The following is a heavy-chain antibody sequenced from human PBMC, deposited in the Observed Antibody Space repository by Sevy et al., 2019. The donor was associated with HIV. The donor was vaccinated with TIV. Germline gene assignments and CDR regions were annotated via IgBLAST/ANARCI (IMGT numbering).Heavy chain of an antibody. CDR1: GLIFSSHW. CDR3: ASDYF. J-gene: IGHJ4*02. V-gene: IGHV3-7*03. Sequence: GGSLRLSCVASGLIFSSHWMTWVRQAPGKGLEWVATIKQDVSEKYYVDSVKGRFTISRDNAKNSVYLQMSSLRVEDRSMYFCASDYFWGQGTLVTVSS. CDR2: IKQDVSEK.